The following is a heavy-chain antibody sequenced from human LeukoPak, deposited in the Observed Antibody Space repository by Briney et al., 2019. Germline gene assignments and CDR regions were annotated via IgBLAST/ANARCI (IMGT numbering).Heavy chain of an antibody. V-gene: IGHV3-7*01. Sequence: GGSLRLSCAASGFTFSSYWMSWVRQAPGKGLEWVANIKQDGSEKYYVDSVKGRFTISRDNAKNSLYLQMNSLRAEDTAVYYCARGFSGYSWYLDYWGQGTLVTVSS. J-gene: IGHJ4*02. CDR2: IKQDGSEK. CDR3: ARGFSGYSWYLDY. CDR1: GFTFSSYW. D-gene: IGHD5-12*01.